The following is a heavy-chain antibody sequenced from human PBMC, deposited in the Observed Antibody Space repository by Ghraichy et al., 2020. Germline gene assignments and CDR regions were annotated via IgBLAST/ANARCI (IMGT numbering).Heavy chain of an antibody. V-gene: IGHV4-34*01. Sequence: SETLSLTCAVYGGSFSGYYWSWIRQPPGKGLEWIGEINHSGSTNYNPSLKSRVTISVDTSKNQFSLKLSSVTAADTAVYYCARVHLIAAADTQTDYWGQGTLVTVSS. CDR1: GGSFSGYY. CDR2: INHSGST. CDR3: ARVHLIAAADTQTDY. J-gene: IGHJ4*02. D-gene: IGHD6-13*01.